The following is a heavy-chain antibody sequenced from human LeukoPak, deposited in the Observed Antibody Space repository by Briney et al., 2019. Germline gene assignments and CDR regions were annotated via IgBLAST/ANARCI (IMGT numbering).Heavy chain of an antibody. V-gene: IGHV3-11*01. Sequence: GGALRLSCAASGFTFNDYYMSWIRQAPGKGLEWLSYINIGGTNTHYADSVKGRFTISRDNAKKSLYLEMNNLRAEDTAVYYCATDGAGFDTWGQGVLVTVSS. CDR2: INIGGTNT. CDR1: GFTFNDYY. J-gene: IGHJ5*02. CDR3: ATDGAGFDT.